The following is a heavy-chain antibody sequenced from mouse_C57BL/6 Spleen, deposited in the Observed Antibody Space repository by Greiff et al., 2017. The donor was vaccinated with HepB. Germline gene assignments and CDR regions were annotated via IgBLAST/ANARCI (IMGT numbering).Heavy chain of an antibody. CDR3: ARPITTERFYYAMDY. V-gene: IGHV5-6*01. CDR1: GFTFSSYG. CDR2: ISSGGSYT. D-gene: IGHD1-2*01. J-gene: IGHJ4*01. Sequence: EVQRVESGGDLVKPGGSLKLSCAASGFTFSSYGMSWVRQTPDKRLEWVATISSGGSYTYYPDSVKGRFTISRDNAKNTLYLQMSSLKSEDTAMYYCARPITTERFYYAMDYWGQGTSVTVSS.